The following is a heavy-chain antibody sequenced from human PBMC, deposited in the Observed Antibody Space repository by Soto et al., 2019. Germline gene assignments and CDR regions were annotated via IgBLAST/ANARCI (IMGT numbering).Heavy chain of an antibody. CDR1: GFTFSSYS. J-gene: IGHJ6*02. CDR3: ARSLWSSDILASQDFLYYYGMDV. D-gene: IGHD3-9*01. Sequence: EVQLVESGGGLVQPGGSLRLSCAASGFTFSSYSMNWVRQAPGKGLEWVSYISSSSSTIYYADSVKGRFTISRDNSTNSLYLQMNSLRAEDTAVYYCARSLWSSDILASQDFLYYYGMDVWGQGTTVPVSS. V-gene: IGHV3-48*01. CDR2: ISSSSSTI.